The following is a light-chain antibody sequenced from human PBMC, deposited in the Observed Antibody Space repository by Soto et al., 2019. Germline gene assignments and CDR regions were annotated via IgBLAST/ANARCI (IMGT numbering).Light chain of an antibody. Sequence: EGVTTQSPATLSVSPGERATLSCRASQNVGGDLAWYQQKPCQAPRLLIYRTSTRATGTPVRFSGSGSGTEFTLNISSLQSEDFEVYYCQEYNGRSSFGQGTKVEIK. J-gene: IGKJ1*01. CDR2: RTS. CDR3: QEYNGRSS. CDR1: QNVGGD. V-gene: IGKV3-15*01.